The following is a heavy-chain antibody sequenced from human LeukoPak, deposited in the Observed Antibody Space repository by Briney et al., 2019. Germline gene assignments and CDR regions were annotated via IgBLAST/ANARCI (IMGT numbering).Heavy chain of an antibody. J-gene: IGHJ4*02. V-gene: IGHV3-7*01. D-gene: IGHD1-14*01. Sequence: GGSLRLSCAASGFTFSSYWMSWVRQAPGKGLEWVASIKQDGSGKYYVDSVKGRFTISRDSANNSLYLQMNSLRAEDTAVYYCARVLVTGISGYYFDYWGQGTLVTVSS. CDR3: ARVLVTGISGYYFDY. CDR2: IKQDGSGK. CDR1: GFTFSSYW.